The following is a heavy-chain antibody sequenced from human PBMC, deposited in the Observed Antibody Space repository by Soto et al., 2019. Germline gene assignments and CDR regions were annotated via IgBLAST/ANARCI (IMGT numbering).Heavy chain of an antibody. V-gene: IGHV3-23*01. Sequence: EVQLLESGGGMVQPGGSPRVPCAASGFTFRNFVMSWVRQAPGKGLEWVSAIRGTGGETFYADSVKGRFTISRDNSKNTLYLQMNSLRDEDTALYFCAQDRGWGVVSPSHDYWGQGTLVTVSS. J-gene: IGHJ4*02. D-gene: IGHD2-21*01. CDR3: AQDRGWGVVSPSHDY. CDR1: GFTFRNFV. CDR2: IRGTGGET.